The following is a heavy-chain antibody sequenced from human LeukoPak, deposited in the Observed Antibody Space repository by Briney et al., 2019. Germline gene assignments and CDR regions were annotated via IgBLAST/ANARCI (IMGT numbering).Heavy chain of an antibody. V-gene: IGHV4-59*01. Sequence: PSETLSLTCTVSGGSISSYYWSWIRQPPGQGLEWIGYIYYSGTTNYNPSLKSRVTISVDTSKNHFPLKLSSVTAADTAVYYCARDSGGSLAWFDPWGQGTLVTVSS. J-gene: IGHJ5*02. CDR1: GGSISSYY. CDR2: IYYSGTT. CDR3: ARDSGGSLAWFDP.